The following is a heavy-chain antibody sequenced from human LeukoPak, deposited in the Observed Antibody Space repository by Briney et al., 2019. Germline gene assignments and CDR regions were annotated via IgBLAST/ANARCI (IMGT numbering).Heavy chain of an antibody. Sequence: PGVSLRFSCAASGFTLTCNELNWVRQGPGNGREWVTDISSSGSNISYGDSVKGRFTISRDNAKNSLYLQMNSLRAEDTAVYCCAREEYSSSSGGFDYWGQGTLVTDSS. CDR1: GFTLTCNE. CDR3: AREEYSSSSGGFDY. CDR2: ISSSGSNI. V-gene: IGHV3-48*03. D-gene: IGHD6-13*01. J-gene: IGHJ4*02.